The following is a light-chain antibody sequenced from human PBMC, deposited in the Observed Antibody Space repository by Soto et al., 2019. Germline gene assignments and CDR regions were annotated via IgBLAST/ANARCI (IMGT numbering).Light chain of an antibody. J-gene: IGKJ1*01. Sequence: ELVLSQSPATLSVSPGERATLSCRASQSIRQNLAWYQQKPGQAPTLLIYEASTRATGVPARFSGSGSGTEFTLTISSLQSEDFAIYYCQQYGSSPPWTFGQGTKVDIK. V-gene: IGKV3-15*01. CDR2: EAS. CDR3: QQYGSSPPWT. CDR1: QSIRQN.